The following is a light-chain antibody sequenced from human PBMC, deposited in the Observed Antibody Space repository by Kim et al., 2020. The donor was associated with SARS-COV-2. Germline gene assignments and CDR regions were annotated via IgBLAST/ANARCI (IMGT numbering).Light chain of an antibody. CDR1: TMGSRN. Sequence: SVALGQTATITCGGNTMGSRNVHWYQQKPGQAPVLVLYRDINRPSGIPERFSGSNSGNTATLTISRVQAGDEADYYCQVWDSSTVVFGGGTKLTVL. V-gene: IGLV3-9*01. J-gene: IGLJ2*01. CDR2: RDI. CDR3: QVWDSSTVV.